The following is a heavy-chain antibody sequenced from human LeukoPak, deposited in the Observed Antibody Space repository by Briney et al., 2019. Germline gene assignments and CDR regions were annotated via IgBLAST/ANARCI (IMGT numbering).Heavy chain of an antibody. J-gene: IGHJ4*02. Sequence: SETLSLTCAVSGGSLSSGHYYWTWIRQPAGKGLEWIGCVDTSGKTNYNPSVKSRVTMSLDTSKNQFSVNLTSVTAADTGSYYCARGSSVGGTLFHHYWGQGTLVSVSS. CDR1: GGSLSSGHYY. CDR2: VDTSGKT. CDR3: ARGSSVGGTLFHHY. V-gene: IGHV4-61*02. D-gene: IGHD6-19*01.